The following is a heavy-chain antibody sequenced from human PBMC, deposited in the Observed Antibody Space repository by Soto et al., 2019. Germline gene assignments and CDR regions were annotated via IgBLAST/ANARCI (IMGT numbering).Heavy chain of an antibody. CDR2: ISYDGTNK. CDR3: ARDPSPYTSGWYGIDF. J-gene: IGHJ4*01. Sequence: PGGSLRLSCAAPGFMFSAYAMLWVRQAPGKGLEWVAAISYDGTNKYYADSIKGRFTISRDNSANTLFLQVNSLRREDTAMYYCARDPSPYTSGWYGIDFWGHGTLVTVS. CDR1: GFMFSAYA. D-gene: IGHD6-19*01. V-gene: IGHV3-30*04.